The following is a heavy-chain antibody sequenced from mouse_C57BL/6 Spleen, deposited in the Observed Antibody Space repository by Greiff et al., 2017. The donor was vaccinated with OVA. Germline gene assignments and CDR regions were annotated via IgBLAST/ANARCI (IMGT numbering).Heavy chain of an antibody. CDR3: ARKGEKDYAMDY. V-gene: IGHV2-2*01. Sequence: QVQLQQSGPGLVQPSQSLSITCTVSGFSLTSYGVHWVRQSPGKGLEWLGVIWSGGSTDYNAAFISRLSISNDNSKRPVFFKMNSMQADDTAIDYCARKGEKDYAMDYWGQGTSVTVSA. CDR1: GFSLTSYG. J-gene: IGHJ4*01. CDR2: IWSGGST.